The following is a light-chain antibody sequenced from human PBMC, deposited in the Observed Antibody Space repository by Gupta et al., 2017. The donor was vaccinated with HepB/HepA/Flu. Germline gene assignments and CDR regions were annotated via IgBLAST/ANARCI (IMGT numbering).Light chain of an antibody. CDR1: QNIGSN. Sequence: EIVMTQSPATLSVSPGRRATLSCRASQNIGSNLAWYQQRPGHSPSLLIFHASLRAAGTPSRFSGSGSGTEFTLTISSPQSEDSAVYYCQHDTDWPPWTFGQGTKVEIK. J-gene: IGKJ1*01. CDR3: QHDTDWPPWT. CDR2: HAS. V-gene: IGKV3-15*01.